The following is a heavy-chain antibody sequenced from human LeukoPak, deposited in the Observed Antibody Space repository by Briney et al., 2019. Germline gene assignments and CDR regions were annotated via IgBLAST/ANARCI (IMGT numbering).Heavy chain of an antibody. D-gene: IGHD2-2*01. CDR3: ARDLGYCSSTSCPPDY. CDR1: GGTFSSYA. V-gene: IGHV1-69*04. Sequence: ASVKVSCKASGGTFSSYAISWVRQAPGQGLEWMGRIIPILGIVNYAQKFQGRVTITADKSTSTAYMELSSLRSEDTAVYYCARDLGYCSSTSCPPDYWGQGTLVTVSS. J-gene: IGHJ4*02. CDR2: IIPILGIV.